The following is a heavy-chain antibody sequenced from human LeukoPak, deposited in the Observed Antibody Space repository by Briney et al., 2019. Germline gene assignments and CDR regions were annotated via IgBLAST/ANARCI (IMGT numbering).Heavy chain of an antibody. CDR3: ATLYSYGPYYFDY. CDR2: IYPGDSDT. J-gene: IGHJ4*02. CDR1: GYSFTSYW. Sequence: GESLQISCKGSGYSFTSYWIGWVRQLPGKGLEWMGIIYPGDSDTRYSPSFQGQVTISADKSISTAYLQWSSLKASDTAMYYCATLYSYGPYYFDYWGQGTLVTVSS. V-gene: IGHV5-51*01. D-gene: IGHD5-18*01.